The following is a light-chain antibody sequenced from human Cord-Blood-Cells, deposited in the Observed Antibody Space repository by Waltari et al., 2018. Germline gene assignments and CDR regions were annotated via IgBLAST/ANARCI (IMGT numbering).Light chain of an antibody. CDR2: KAS. J-gene: IGKJ1*01. V-gene: IGKV1-5*03. CDR3: QQYNSYWT. Sequence: DIQMTQSPSTLSASVGDRVTITCRASQSISSWLAWYRQKPGKAPKLLIYKASSLESGVPSRFSGSGSGTEFTLTISSLQPDDFATDYCQQYNSYWTFGQGTKVEIK. CDR1: QSISSW.